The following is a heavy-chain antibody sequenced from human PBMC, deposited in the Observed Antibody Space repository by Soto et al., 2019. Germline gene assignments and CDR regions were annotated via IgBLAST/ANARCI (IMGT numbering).Heavy chain of an antibody. V-gene: IGHV2-70*01. Sequence: ESGPTLVNPTQTLTLTCTFSGFSLSTSGMCVSWIRQPPGKALEWLALIDWDDDKYYSTSLKTRLTISKDTSKNQVVLTMTNMDPVDTATYYCARIQGAVAGKGDNWFDPWGQGTLVTVSS. J-gene: IGHJ5*02. D-gene: IGHD6-19*01. CDR1: GFSLSTSGMC. CDR3: ARIQGAVAGKGDNWFDP. CDR2: IDWDDDK.